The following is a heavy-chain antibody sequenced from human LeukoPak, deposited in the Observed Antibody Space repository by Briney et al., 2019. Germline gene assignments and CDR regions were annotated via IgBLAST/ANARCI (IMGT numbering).Heavy chain of an antibody. CDR3: ARLSRALYSSSLAEIDY. J-gene: IGHJ4*02. Sequence: SETLSLTCAVYGGSFSGYYWSWIRQPPGKGLEWIGEINHSGSTNYNPSLKSRVTISVDTSKNQFSLKLSSVTAADTAVYYCARLSRALYSSSLAEIDYWGQGTLVTVSS. CDR1: GGSFSGYY. D-gene: IGHD6-13*01. CDR2: INHSGST. V-gene: IGHV4-34*01.